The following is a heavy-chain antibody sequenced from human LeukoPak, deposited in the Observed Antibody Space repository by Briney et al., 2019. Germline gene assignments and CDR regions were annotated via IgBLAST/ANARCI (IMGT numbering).Heavy chain of an antibody. CDR3: AKGLNTGSDFDY. CDR2: ISYDGSDK. V-gene: IGHV3-30*18. D-gene: IGHD5-18*01. CDR1: GFTFSSYG. Sequence: PGGSLRLSCAASGFTFSSYGMHWVRQAPGRGLEWVAVISYDGSDKYYADSVKGRFTISRGNSKNTLYLQMNSLRAEDTAVYYCAKGLNTGSDFDYWGQGTLVTVSS. J-gene: IGHJ4*02.